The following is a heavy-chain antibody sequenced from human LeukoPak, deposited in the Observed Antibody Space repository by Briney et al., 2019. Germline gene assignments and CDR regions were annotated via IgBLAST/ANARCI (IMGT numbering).Heavy chain of an antibody. V-gene: IGHV4-59*01. J-gene: IGHJ4*02. Sequence: SETLSLTCTVSGGSINSYYWSWIRQSPGKGLEWIGYIYYSGNTRYNPSLKSRVTISVDASKKQFSLKLSSVTTADTAVYYCARANYGGTNFDYWGQGTLVTVSS. D-gene: IGHD4-23*01. CDR1: GGSINSYY. CDR2: IYYSGNT. CDR3: ARANYGGTNFDY.